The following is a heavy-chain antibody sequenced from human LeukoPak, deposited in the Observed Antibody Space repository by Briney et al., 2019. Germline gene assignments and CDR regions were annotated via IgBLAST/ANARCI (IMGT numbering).Heavy chain of an antibody. D-gene: IGHD2-2*01. CDR3: ARKYCSSTSCSDELDDY. Sequence: ASVKVSCKASGYTFTSYGISWVRQAPGQGLEWMGWISAYNGNTNYAQKLQGRVTMTTDTSTSTAYMELRSLRSGDTAVYYCARKYCSSTSCSDELDDYWGQGTLVTVSS. CDR2: ISAYNGNT. J-gene: IGHJ4*02. CDR1: GYTFTSYG. V-gene: IGHV1-18*04.